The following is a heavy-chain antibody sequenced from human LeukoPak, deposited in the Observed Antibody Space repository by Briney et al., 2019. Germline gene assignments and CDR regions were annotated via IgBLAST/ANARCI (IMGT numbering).Heavy chain of an antibody. V-gene: IGHV3-30-3*01. J-gene: IGHJ4*02. CDR1: GFTFSSYA. Sequence: GGSLRLSCAASGFTFSSYAMHWVRQAPGKGLEWVAVISYDGSNKYYADSVKGRFTISRDNSKNTLYLQMNSLRAEDTAVYYCARDFRGYYDSSGYFHYWGQGTLVTVSS. D-gene: IGHD3-22*01. CDR2: ISYDGSNK. CDR3: ARDFRGYYDSSGYFHY.